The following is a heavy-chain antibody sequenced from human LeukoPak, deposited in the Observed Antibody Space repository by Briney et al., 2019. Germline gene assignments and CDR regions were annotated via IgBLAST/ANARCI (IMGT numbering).Heavy chain of an antibody. Sequence: GGSLRLSCAASGFTFSSYAMSWVRQAPGKGLEWVSAISGSGGSTYYADSVKGRFTISRDNSKNTLYLQMNSLRAEDTAVYYCAKDPSNPIWSGYYSYWGQGTLVTVSS. V-gene: IGHV3-23*01. D-gene: IGHD3-3*01. CDR2: ISGSGGST. J-gene: IGHJ4*02. CDR3: AKDPSNPIWSGYYSY. CDR1: GFTFSSYA.